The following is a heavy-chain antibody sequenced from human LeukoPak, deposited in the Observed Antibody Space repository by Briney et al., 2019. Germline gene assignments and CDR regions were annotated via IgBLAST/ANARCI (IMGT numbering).Heavy chain of an antibody. CDR3: ARGYNYYYFDY. V-gene: IGHV1-18*01. CDR2: ISAYNGNT. CDR1: GGTFSSYA. J-gene: IGHJ4*02. Sequence: ASVKVSCKASGGTFSSYAISWARQAPGQGLEWMGWISAYNGNTNYAQKLQGRVTMTTDTSTGTAYMELRSLRSDDTAVYYCARGYNYYYFDYWGQGTLVTVSS. D-gene: IGHD5-24*01.